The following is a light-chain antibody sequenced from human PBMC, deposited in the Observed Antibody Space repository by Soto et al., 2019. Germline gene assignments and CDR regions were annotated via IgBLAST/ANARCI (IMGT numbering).Light chain of an antibody. CDR3: QQYDNWPFT. J-gene: IGKJ3*01. V-gene: IGKV3-15*01. CDR2: GAS. Sequence: EVVMTQSPATLSVSPGEGATLSCRASQSVSSKLAWYQQKPGQAPRLLIYGASTRATGIPARFSGSESGTEFALTISSLQAEDFAVYYCQQYDNWPFTFGPGTKVDIK. CDR1: QSVSSK.